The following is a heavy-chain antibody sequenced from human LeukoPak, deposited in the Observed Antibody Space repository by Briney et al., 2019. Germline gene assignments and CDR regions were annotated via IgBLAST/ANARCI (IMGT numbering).Heavy chain of an antibody. D-gene: IGHD1-1*01. J-gene: IGHJ6*02. CDR2: IWYNGDTK. CDR3: ARLGWNEDYGMDV. CDR1: GFTFSTYG. V-gene: IGHV3-33*01. Sequence: GMSLRLSCTASGFTFSTYGFHWVRQAPGKGLEWVAVIWYNGDTKYYADSVKGRFTISRDNSKNTLSLQMNSLRVDGTAVYYCARLGWNEDYGMDVWGQGTTVTVSS.